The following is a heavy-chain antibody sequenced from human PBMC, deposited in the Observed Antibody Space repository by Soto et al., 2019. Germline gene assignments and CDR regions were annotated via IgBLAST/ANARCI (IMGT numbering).Heavy chain of an antibody. CDR2: ITSDSGDI. V-gene: IGHV3-21*06. D-gene: IGHD3-3*01. CDR3: ARESEGAFWSGYYYGMDV. Sequence: GGSLGLSCTASGFTFNRSTMNWVRQAPGKGPEWVSSITSDSGDINYADSVRGRFAISRDNAKNSLYLQMSSLRGEDTAVSYCARESEGAFWSGYYYGMDVWRQETKVTVSS. J-gene: IGHJ6*02. CDR1: GFTFNRST.